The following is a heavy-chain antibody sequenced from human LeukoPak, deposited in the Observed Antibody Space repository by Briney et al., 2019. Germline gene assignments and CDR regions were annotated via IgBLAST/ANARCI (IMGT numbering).Heavy chain of an antibody. J-gene: IGHJ5*02. Sequence: SETLSLTCTVSGGSISTYYWTWIRQPPGKGLEWIGYVYYTGSTNYNPSLKSRVTISVDRSKNQFSLKLSSVTAADTAVYYCARDVYRGPARHVAMVRGAQNWFDPWGQGTLVTVSS. V-gene: IGHV4-59*12. CDR1: GGSISTYY. CDR2: VYYTGST. CDR3: ARDVYRGPARHVAMVRGAQNWFDP. D-gene: IGHD3-10*01.